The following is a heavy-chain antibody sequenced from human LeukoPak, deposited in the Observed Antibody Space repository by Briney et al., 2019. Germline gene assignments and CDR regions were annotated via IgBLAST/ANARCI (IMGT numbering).Heavy chain of an antibody. V-gene: IGHV3-9*01. J-gene: IGHJ4*02. D-gene: IGHD6-13*01. CDR2: ISWNSGSI. CDR1: GFTFDDYA. CDR3: AKDTYSSSWYYFDY. Sequence: GGSLRLSCAASGFTFDDYAMHWVRQAPGKGLGWVSGISWNSGSIGHADSVKGRFTISRDNAKNSLYLQMNSLRAEDTAFYYCAKDTYSSSWYYFDYWGQGNLVTVSS.